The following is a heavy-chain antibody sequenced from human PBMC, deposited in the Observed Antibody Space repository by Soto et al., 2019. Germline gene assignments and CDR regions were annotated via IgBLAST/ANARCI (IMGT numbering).Heavy chain of an antibody. CDR1: GFTFSSYA. CDR3: ARERGSYFGRYFDY. V-gene: IGHV3-30-3*01. J-gene: IGHJ4*02. D-gene: IGHD1-26*01. CDR2: ISYDGSNK. Sequence: GESLKISCAASGFTFSSYAMHWVRQAPGKGLEWVAVISYDGSNKYYADSVKGRFTISRDNSKNTLYLQMNSLRAEDTAVYYCARERGSYFGRYFDYWGQGTLVTVSS.